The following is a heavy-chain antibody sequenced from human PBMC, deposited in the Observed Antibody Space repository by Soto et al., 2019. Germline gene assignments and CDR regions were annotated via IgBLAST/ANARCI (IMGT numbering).Heavy chain of an antibody. D-gene: IGHD2-21*01. V-gene: IGHV4-39*01. CDR3: ARQPTTGDTDLWFEP. J-gene: IGHJ5*02. CDR1: GGSISTSRSY. CDR2: IFYSGST. Sequence: NPSETLSLTCNVSGGSISTSRSYWAWIRQPPGKGLEWLANIFYSGSTYYNPSLASRVTVSVDTSKNEFSLKLRSVTAADTAVYYCARQPTTGDTDLWFEPWGQGTLVTVSS.